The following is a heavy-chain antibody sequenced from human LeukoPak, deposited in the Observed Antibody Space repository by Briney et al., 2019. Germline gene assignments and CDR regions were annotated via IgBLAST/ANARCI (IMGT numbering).Heavy chain of an antibody. CDR1: GGTFSSYA. D-gene: IGHD1-26*01. CDR2: IIPIFGTA. J-gene: IGHJ4*02. CDR3: ARARIMGATSPCDF. Sequence: VKVSSKASGGTFSSYAISWVRRAPGHGLEWMGGIIPIFGTANYAHKFHGRVTITTDESTSTAYTQLRSLRSEDTAVYYCARARIMGATSPCDFGGQGTLVSVSS. V-gene: IGHV1-69*13.